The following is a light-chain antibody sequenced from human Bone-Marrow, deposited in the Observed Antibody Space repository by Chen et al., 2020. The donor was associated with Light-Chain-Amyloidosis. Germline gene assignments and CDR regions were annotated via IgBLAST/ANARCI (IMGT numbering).Light chain of an antibody. Sequence: SYELTQPPSVSVSPGQTARITCSGDDLPTKYAYWYQQKPGQAPVLVIHRDTERPSGISERLCGASEGKTATLTISGVQAEDEDDYHCQSADSSGTYEVIVGGGTKLTVL. J-gene: IGLJ2*01. CDR2: RDT. CDR3: QSADSSGTYEVI. CDR1: DLPTKY. V-gene: IGLV3-25*03.